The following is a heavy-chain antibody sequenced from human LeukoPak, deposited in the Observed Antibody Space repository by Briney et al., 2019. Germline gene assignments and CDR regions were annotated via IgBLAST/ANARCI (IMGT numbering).Heavy chain of an antibody. CDR2: IYTSGST. CDR3: ARARRDGYNHPFDY. CDR1: GGSISSGSYY. Sequence: SQTLSITCTVSGGSISSGSYYWSWIRQPAGKGLEWIGRIYTSGSTNYNPSLKSRVTISVDTSKNQFSLKLSSVTAADTAVYYCARARRDGYNHPFDYWGQGTLVTVSS. J-gene: IGHJ4*02. D-gene: IGHD5-24*01. V-gene: IGHV4-61*02.